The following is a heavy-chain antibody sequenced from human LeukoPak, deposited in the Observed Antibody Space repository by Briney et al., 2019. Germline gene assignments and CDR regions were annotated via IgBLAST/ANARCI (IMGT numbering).Heavy chain of an antibody. V-gene: IGHV1-69*13. CDR1: GYIFINYY. D-gene: IGHD1/OR15-1a*01. CDR2: IIPIFGTA. J-gene: IGHJ4*02. CDR3: ARGTESDLAYFDY. Sequence: ASVKVSCKASGYIFINYYIHWVRQAPGQGLEWMGGIIPIFGTANYAQKFQGRVTITADESTSTAYMELSSLRSEDTAVYYCARGTESDLAYFDYWGQGTLVTVSS.